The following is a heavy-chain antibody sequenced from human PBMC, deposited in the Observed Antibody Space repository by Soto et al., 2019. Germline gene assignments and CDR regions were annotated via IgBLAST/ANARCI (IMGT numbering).Heavy chain of an antibody. Sequence: SGPTLVNPTQTLTLTCTFSGFSLSTSGVGVGWIRQPPGKALEWLAFIYWDDDKRYSPSLKSRLTITKDTSKIQVVLTMTNMEPVDTATYYCAHRAAAGSLSWFDPWGQGTMVTVSS. CDR1: GFSLSTSGVG. J-gene: IGHJ5*02. D-gene: IGHD6-13*01. CDR2: IYWDDDK. V-gene: IGHV2-5*02. CDR3: AHRAAAGSLSWFDP.